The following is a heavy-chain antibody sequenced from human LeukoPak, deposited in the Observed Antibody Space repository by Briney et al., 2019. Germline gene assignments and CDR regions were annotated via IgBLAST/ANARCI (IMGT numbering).Heavy chain of an antibody. V-gene: IGHV1-69*04. D-gene: IGHD3-10*01. Sequence: SVKVSCKASGGTFSSYAISWVRQAPGQGLEWMGRIIPILGIANYAQKFQGRVTITADKSTSTAYMELSSLRSEDTAVYYCARDLERRYGSGSFKYGMDVWGQGTTVTVSS. CDR2: IIPILGIA. CDR1: GGTFSSYA. CDR3: ARDLERRYGSGSFKYGMDV. J-gene: IGHJ6*02.